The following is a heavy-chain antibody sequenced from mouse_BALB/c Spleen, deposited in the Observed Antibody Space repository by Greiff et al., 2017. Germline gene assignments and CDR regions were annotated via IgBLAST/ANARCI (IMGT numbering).Heavy chain of an antibody. CDR3: ARDMDYGSSSPWFAY. D-gene: IGHD1-1*01. J-gene: IGHJ3*01. CDR2: ISSGSSTI. V-gene: IGHV5-17*02. CDR1: GFTFSSFG. Sequence: EVKLMESGGGLVQPGGSRKLSCAASGFTFSSFGMHWVRQAPEKGLEWVAYISSGSSTIYYADTVKGRFTISRDNPKNTLFLQMTSLRSEDTAMYYCARDMDYGSSSPWFAYWGQGTLVTVSA.